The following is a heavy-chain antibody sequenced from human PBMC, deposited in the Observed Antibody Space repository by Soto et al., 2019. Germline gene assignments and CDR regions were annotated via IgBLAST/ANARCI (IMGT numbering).Heavy chain of an antibody. CDR2: ISYDGSNK. Sequence: PGGSLRLSCAASGVTFSSYAMHWVRQAPGKGLEWVAVISYDGSNKYYADSVKGRFTISRDNSKNTLYLQMNSLRAEDTAVYYCARGLGYNYYDSSGPDAFDIWGQGTMDTVSS. CDR3: ARGLGYNYYDSSGPDAFDI. J-gene: IGHJ3*02. CDR1: GVTFSSYA. V-gene: IGHV3-30-3*01. D-gene: IGHD3-22*01.